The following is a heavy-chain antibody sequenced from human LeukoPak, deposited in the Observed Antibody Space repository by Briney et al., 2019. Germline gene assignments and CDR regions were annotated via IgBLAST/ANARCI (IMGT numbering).Heavy chain of an antibody. J-gene: IGHJ3*02. CDR2: IYSGGST. V-gene: IGHV3-53*04. Sequence: GGSLRLSCAASGFTVSSNYMSWVRQAPGKGLEWVSVIYSGGSTYYADSVKGRFTISRHNSKNTLYLQMNSLRAEDTAVYYCASPIITKGPDAFDIWGQGTMVTVSS. CDR1: GFTVSSNY. CDR3: ASPIITKGPDAFDI. D-gene: IGHD3-22*01.